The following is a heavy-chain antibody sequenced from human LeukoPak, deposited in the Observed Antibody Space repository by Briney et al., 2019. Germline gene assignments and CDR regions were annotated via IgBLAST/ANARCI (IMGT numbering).Heavy chain of an antibody. CDR2: ISGSGGST. CDR3: AKDHVAYYYDSSGYYCPAPFDY. CDR1: GFTFSSYA. J-gene: IGHJ4*02. Sequence: PGGSLRLTCAASGFTFSSYAMSWVRQAPGKGLEWVSAISGSGGSTYYADSVKGRFTISRDSSKNTLYLQMNSLRAEDTAVYYCAKDHVAYYYDSSGYYCPAPFDYRGQGTLVTVSS. D-gene: IGHD3-22*01. V-gene: IGHV3-23*01.